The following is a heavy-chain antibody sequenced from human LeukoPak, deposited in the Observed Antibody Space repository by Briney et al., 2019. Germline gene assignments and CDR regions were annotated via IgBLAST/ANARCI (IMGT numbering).Heavy chain of an antibody. CDR2: INPSSGGT. CDR3: ARGKGRTGFDY. CDR1: GYTFTGYY. Sequence: ASVKVSCKASGYTFTGYYMHWVRQAPGQGLEWMGWINPSSGGTNYAQKFQGRVTMTRDTSISTAYMELSRLRSDDTAVYYCARGKGRTGFDYWGQGTLVTVSS. D-gene: IGHD1-1*01. J-gene: IGHJ4*02. V-gene: IGHV1-2*02.